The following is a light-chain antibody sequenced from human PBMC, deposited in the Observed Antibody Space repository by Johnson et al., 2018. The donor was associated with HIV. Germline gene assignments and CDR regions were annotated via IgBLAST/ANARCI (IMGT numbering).Light chain of an antibody. V-gene: IGLV1-51*01. CDR1: SSNIGNNY. CDR3: ETWDSSLSSV. Sequence: SVLTQPPSVSAAPGQKVTISCSGSSSNIGNNYVSWYQQLPGTAPKLLIYDNNKRPSGIPDLFSGSKSGTSATLGITGLQTGDEADYYCETWDSSLSSVFGTGTKVTVL. J-gene: IGLJ1*01. CDR2: DNN.